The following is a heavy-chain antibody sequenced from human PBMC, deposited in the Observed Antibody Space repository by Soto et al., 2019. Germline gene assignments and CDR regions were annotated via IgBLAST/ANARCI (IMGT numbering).Heavy chain of an antibody. V-gene: IGHV3-33*01. CDR1: GFTFDAYD. Sequence: QVQLVESGGGVVQPGGSLRLSCAASGFTFDAYDFHWVRQAPGKGLEWVAVVWSNGNLKYYADSVKGRFTISRDSSKSALNLQMNSLRADDTAVYYYARIQLDTIMALDYWGQGTLVTVSS. J-gene: IGHJ4*02. CDR2: VWSNGNLK. CDR3: ARIQLDTIMALDY. D-gene: IGHD1-1*01.